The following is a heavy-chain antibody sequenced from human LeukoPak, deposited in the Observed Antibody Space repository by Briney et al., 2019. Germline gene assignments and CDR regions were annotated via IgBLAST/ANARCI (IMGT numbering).Heavy chain of an antibody. CDR3: ARPYCSSTSCYGWFDP. V-gene: IGHV1-69*05. CDR2: IIPIFGTA. Sequence: ASVMVSCKASGGTFSSYAISWVRQAPGQGLEWMGGIIPIFGTANYAQKSQGRVTITTDESTSTAYMELSSLRSEDTAVYYCARPYCSSTSCYGWFDPWGQGTLVTVSS. CDR1: GGTFSSYA. J-gene: IGHJ5*02. D-gene: IGHD2-2*01.